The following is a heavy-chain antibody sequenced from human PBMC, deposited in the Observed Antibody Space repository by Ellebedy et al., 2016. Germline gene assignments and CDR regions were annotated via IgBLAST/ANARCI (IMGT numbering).Heavy chain of an antibody. J-gene: IGHJ3*02. Sequence: GESLKIPXRCSGYTVSSYWIGWVRQMPGQGLEWMGIIYPGDSDTRYSPSFQGQVTISADKSTSTAYLQWRSLKASDTAMYYCARRQLDPRSPWFGAFDIWGQGTTVTVSS. CDR3: ARRQLDPRSPWFGAFDI. CDR1: GYTVSSYW. D-gene: IGHD3-10*01. V-gene: IGHV5-51*01. CDR2: IYPGDSDT.